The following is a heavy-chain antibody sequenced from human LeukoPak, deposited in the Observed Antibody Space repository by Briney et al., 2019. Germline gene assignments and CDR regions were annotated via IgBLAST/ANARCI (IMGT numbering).Heavy chain of an antibody. Sequence: GGSLRLSCAASGFTFSSYAMHWVRQAPGTGLGWVAVISYDGSNKYYADSVKGRFTISRDNSKNTLYLQMNSLRAEDTAVYYCARDWNSSGWGYYGMDVWGKGTTVTVSS. CDR3: ARDWNSSGWGYYGMDV. CDR2: ISYDGSNK. D-gene: IGHD6-19*01. CDR1: GFTFSSYA. V-gene: IGHV3-30*04. J-gene: IGHJ6*04.